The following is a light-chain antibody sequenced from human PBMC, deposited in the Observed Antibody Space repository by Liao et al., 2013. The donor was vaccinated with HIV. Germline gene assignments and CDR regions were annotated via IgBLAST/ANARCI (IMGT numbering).Light chain of an antibody. CDR2: YDR. Sequence: SYVLTQPPSVSVAPGKTARITCGGHYIRGKTVQWYQQKPGQAPVLLIYYDRARPSEIPERFSGSNSGNIATLTISGTQAMDEADYYCQAWDSSTVVFGGGTKLTVL. CDR1: YIRGKT. V-gene: IGLV3-21*01. CDR3: QAWDSSTVV. J-gene: IGLJ2*01.